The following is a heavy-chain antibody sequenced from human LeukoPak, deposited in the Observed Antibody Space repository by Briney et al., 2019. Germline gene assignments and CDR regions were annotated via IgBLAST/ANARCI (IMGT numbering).Heavy chain of an antibody. CDR1: GFTVSSNY. CDR3: AREHSSGWYRGRPYYFDY. V-gene: IGHV3-53*01. D-gene: IGHD6-19*01. CDR2: IYSGGST. J-gene: IGHJ4*02. Sequence: PGGSLRLSCAASGFTVSSNYMSWVRQAPGKGLEWVSVIYSGGSTYYADSVKGRFTISRDNSKNTLYLQMNSLRAEDTAVYYCAREHSSGWYRGRPYYFDYWGQGTLVTVSS.